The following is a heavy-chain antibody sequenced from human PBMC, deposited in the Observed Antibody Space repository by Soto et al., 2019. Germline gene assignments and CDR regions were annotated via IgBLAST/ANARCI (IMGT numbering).Heavy chain of an antibody. V-gene: IGHV4-30-2*03. Sequence: SETLSLTCPVSGGSISSGGYSWSWIRQPPGKGLEWIGYMYHSGSTYYNPSLKSRVTISVDTSKDQFSLKLSSVTAADTAVYYCARHRDSSGWYINWFDPWGHGTRVTVSS. CDR2: MYHSGST. J-gene: IGHJ5*02. CDR1: GGSISSGGYS. CDR3: ARHRDSSGWYINWFDP. D-gene: IGHD6-19*01.